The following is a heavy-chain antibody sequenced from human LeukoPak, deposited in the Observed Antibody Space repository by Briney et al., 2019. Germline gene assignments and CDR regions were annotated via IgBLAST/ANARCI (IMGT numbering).Heavy chain of an antibody. J-gene: IGHJ4*02. V-gene: IGHV3-23*01. CDR1: GYTFSGYA. Sequence: GGSLRLSCAASGYTFSGYAMSWVRQAPGKGLEWVSAISGSTGTIYYADSVKGRFTISRDNSKNTLYLQMKSLRAEDTAVYHCARIKGYFDSGNYYGFFDYWGQGTLVTVSS. CDR2: ISGSTGTI. D-gene: IGHD3-10*01. CDR3: ARIKGYFDSGNYYGFFDY.